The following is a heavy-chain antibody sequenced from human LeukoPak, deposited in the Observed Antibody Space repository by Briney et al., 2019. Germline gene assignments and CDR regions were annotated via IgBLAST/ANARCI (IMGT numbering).Heavy chain of an antibody. CDR1: GGSISDYY. J-gene: IGHJ4*02. D-gene: IGHD5-12*01. V-gene: IGHV4-4*07. CDR3: ARGLPPDFDC. Sequence: SETLSLTCTVSGGSISDYYWSWIRQPAGKGLEWIGRIYTTGSTDYDPSLKSRVTMSVDTSKNQFSLKLSSVTAADTAVYYCARGLPPDFDCWGQGTLVTVSS. CDR2: IYTTGST.